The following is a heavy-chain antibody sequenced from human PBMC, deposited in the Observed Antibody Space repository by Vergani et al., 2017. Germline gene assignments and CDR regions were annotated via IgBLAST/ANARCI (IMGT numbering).Heavy chain of an antibody. J-gene: IGHJ3*02. V-gene: IGHV3-23*04. CDR3: AKDRSVELLWFGGRAFDI. CDR1: GITFKNAW. D-gene: IGHD3-10*01. CDR2: ISASGAPT. Sequence: EVQVVESGGGLIKPGGSLRLSCVVSGITFKNAWINWVRQAPGKGLEWVSGISASGAPTYYADSVKGRVTISRDNSKNTLYLQMNSLRVEDTAVYYCAKDRSVELLWFGGRAFDIWGQGTMVTVSS.